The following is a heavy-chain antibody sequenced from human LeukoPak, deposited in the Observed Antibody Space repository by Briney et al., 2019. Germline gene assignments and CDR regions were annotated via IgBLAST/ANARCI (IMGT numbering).Heavy chain of an antibody. D-gene: IGHD6-6*01. V-gene: IGHV4-4*09. Sequence: PSETLSLTCTVSGVSISSYYWSWIRQPPGKVLEWIGYIYTSGTTNYNPSLKSRVTISVDTSKNQFSLRLSSVTAADTAVYYCARARPDDYYYMDVWGKGTTVIVSS. CDR2: IYTSGTT. CDR3: ARARPDDYYYMDV. J-gene: IGHJ6*03. CDR1: GVSISSYY.